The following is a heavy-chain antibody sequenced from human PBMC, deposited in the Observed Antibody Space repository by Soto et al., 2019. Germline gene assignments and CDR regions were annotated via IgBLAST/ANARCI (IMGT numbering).Heavy chain of an antibody. Sequence: GGSLRLSCAASGFTFTRYSMNWVRQAPGKGLEWVSSISSTTNYIYYGDSMKGRFTISRDNAKNSLYLEMNSLRAEDTAVYYCARESEDLTSNFDYWAQGTLVTVSA. CDR3: ARESEDLTSNFDY. CDR2: ISSTTNYI. J-gene: IGHJ4*02. CDR1: GFTFTRYS. V-gene: IGHV3-21*06.